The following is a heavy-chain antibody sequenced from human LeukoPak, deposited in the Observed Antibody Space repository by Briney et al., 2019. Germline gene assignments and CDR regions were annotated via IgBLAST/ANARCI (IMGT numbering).Heavy chain of an antibody. V-gene: IGHV1-18*01. J-gene: IGHJ4*02. CDR2: ISAYNGNT. CDR3: ARDMGVPAASYFFDY. Sequence: GASVKVSCKASGYTFTSYSISWVRQAPRQGLEWMGWISAYNGNTKYAQKLQGRVTMTTDTSTSTAYMELRSLRSDDTAVFYCARDMGVPAASYFFDYWGQGTLVTVSS. D-gene: IGHD2-2*01. CDR1: GYTFTSYS.